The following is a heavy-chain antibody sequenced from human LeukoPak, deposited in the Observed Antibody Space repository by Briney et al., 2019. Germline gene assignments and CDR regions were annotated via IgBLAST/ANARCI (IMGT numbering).Heavy chain of an antibody. CDR1: GFTFSSYW. CDR3: ARAGGSI. D-gene: IGHD6-13*01. Sequence: GGSLRLSCPASGFTFSSYWMTWVRQAPGKGLEWVANIKEDGSEKYYVDSVKGRFTISRDNAKNSLYLQMNSLRAEDTAVYYCARAGGSIWGQGILVTVSS. V-gene: IGHV3-7*01. J-gene: IGHJ4*02. CDR2: IKEDGSEK.